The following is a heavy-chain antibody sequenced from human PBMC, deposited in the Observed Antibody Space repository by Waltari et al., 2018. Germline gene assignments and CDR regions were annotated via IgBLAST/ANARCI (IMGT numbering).Heavy chain of an antibody. CDR2: IYYSGST. CDR3: ARGYYGGSYFDY. V-gene: IGHV4-59*11. J-gene: IGHJ4*02. Sequence: QVQLQESGPGLVKPSETLSLTCTVSGGSISSHYWSWIRQPPGKGLEWIGYIYYSGSTNYNPSLKSRVTISVDTSKNQFSLKLRSVTAADTAVYYCARGYYGGSYFDYWGQGTLVTVSS. CDR1: GGSISSHY. D-gene: IGHD3-22*01.